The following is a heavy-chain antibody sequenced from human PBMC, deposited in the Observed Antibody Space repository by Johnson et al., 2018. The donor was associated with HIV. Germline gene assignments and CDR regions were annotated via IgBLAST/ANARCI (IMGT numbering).Heavy chain of an antibody. V-gene: IGHV3-30*19. CDR1: GFIFSSYG. D-gene: IGHD1-26*01. Sequence: QMQLVESGGGVVQPGRSVRLSCAASGFIFSSYGMHWVRQAPGKGLEWVAVISYDGSNKYYADSVKGRFTISRDNSKNTLSLQMNSPRVDDTAIYYCARVRAGRENAFDIWGQGTMVTVSS. J-gene: IGHJ3*02. CDR3: ARVRAGRENAFDI. CDR2: ISYDGSNK.